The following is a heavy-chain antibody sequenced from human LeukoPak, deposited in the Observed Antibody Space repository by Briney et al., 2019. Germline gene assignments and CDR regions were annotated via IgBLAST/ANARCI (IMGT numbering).Heavy chain of an antibody. D-gene: IGHD3-10*01. CDR2: IRYDGSNK. CDR1: GFTFSSYG. J-gene: IGHJ4*02. Sequence: GGSLRLSCAASGFTFSSYGMHWVRQAPGKGLEWVAFIRYDGSNKYYADSVKGRFTISRDNSKNTLYLQMNSLRAEDTAVYYCAKEGTGSGSYYKGFDYWGQGTLVTVSS. V-gene: IGHV3-30*02. CDR3: AKEGTGSGSYYKGFDY.